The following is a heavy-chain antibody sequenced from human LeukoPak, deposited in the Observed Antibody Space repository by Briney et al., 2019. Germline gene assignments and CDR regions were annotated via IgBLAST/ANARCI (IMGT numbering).Heavy chain of an antibody. CDR3: AHRQLWFSRTEDWFDP. CDR1: GFSLSTSGVG. J-gene: IGHJ5*02. CDR2: TNWNDDK. V-gene: IGHV2-5*01. D-gene: IGHD5-18*01. Sequence: SGPTLVNPTQTLTLTCIFSGFSLSTSGVGVGWIRQPPGKALEWLALTNWNDDKRYSPSLKSRLTITKDTSKNQVVLKMTNMDPVDTATYYCAHRQLWFSRTEDWFDPWGQGTLVTVSS.